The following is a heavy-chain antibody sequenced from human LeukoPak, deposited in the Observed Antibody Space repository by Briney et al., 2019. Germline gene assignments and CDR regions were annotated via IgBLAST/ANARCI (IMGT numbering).Heavy chain of an antibody. CDR2: SSSYKGDK. V-gene: IGHV1-18*01. CDR1: GYTFTSYG. J-gene: IGHJ6*02. Sequence: SVKVSCKASGYTFTSYGIRWVGQAPGQGREWMGWSSSYKGDKNYAQKMQGRVITTTETSTSTAYMELRSLRSDDTAVYYCARSGVATGTAYYYYGMDVWSQGTTVTV. D-gene: IGHD5-12*01. CDR3: ARSGVATGTAYYYYGMDV.